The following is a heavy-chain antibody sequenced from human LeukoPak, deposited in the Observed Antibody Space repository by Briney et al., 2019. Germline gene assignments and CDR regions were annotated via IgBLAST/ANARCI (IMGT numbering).Heavy chain of an antibody. Sequence: ETLSLICTVSGGSISSYYWSWIRQSPGKGLEWVSYVSSSSSTIYYADSVKGRFTISRDNAKNSLYLQMNSLRAEDTAVYYCARDPYSSSIYWGQGTLVTVSS. D-gene: IGHD6-6*01. CDR2: VSSSSSTI. J-gene: IGHJ4*02. V-gene: IGHV3-48*01. CDR3: ARDPYSSSIY. CDR1: GGSISSYY.